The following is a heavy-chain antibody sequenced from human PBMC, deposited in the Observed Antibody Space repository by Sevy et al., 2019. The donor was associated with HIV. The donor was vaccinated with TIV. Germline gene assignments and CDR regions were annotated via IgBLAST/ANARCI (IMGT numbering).Heavy chain of an antibody. V-gene: IGHV3-15*01. CDR2: IQSKSEGGTT. D-gene: IGHD4-17*01. Sequence: GGSLRLSCAASGFTFSNVWTSWVRQASGKGLEWVGRIQSKSEGGTTDYAAPVKGRFSISRDESSDTLYQQIISLKTEDTAVYYCTTMMRLYGDPNFWYFDLWGRGTLVTVSS. CDR3: TTMMRLYGDPNFWYFDL. CDR1: GFTFSNVW. J-gene: IGHJ2*01.